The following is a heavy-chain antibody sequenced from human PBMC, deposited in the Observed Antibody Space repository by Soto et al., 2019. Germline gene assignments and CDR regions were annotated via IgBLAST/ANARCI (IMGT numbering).Heavy chain of an antibody. J-gene: IGHJ6*02. CDR2: MYGSGST. V-gene: IGHV4-4*07. CDR1: GESISTYY. Sequence: VQLRESGPGLVKPSETLSLTCTVSGESISTYYWSWIRQPAGKGLEWIGRMYGSGSTNYSPFLKSRVTMSGDASKNQFSLKLSSVTAADTAVYYCARVLLERRHYFGMDVWGQGTTVIVSS. CDR3: ARVLLERRHYFGMDV. D-gene: IGHD1-1*01.